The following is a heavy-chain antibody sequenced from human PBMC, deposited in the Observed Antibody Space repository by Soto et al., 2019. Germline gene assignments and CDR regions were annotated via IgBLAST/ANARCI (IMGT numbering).Heavy chain of an antibody. D-gene: IGHD3-22*01. CDR2: ISYDGSNK. V-gene: IGHV3-30*18. CDR3: AKDLLRMGYDSSGYPGPD. Sequence: GSLRLSCAASGFTFSSYGMHWVRQAPGKGLEWVAVISYDGSNKYYADSVKGRFTISRDNSKNTLYLQMNSLRAEDTAVYYCAKDLLRMGYDSSGYPGPDWGQGTLVTVSS. J-gene: IGHJ4*02. CDR1: GFTFSSYG.